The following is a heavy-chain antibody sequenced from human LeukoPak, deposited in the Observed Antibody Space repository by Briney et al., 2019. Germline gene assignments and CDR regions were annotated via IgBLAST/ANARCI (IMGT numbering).Heavy chain of an antibody. Sequence: GGSLRLSCAASGFTFVDYAMHWVRQAPGKGLDWVSGISWNSGSIGYADSVKGRFTISRDNAKNSLYLQMSSLRDEDTALYFCAKDLARDYDFWSGYYGFYGMDVWGQGTTVTVSS. V-gene: IGHV3-9*01. CDR3: AKDLARDYDFWSGYYGFYGMDV. J-gene: IGHJ6*02. CDR2: ISWNSGSI. D-gene: IGHD3-3*01. CDR1: GFTFVDYA.